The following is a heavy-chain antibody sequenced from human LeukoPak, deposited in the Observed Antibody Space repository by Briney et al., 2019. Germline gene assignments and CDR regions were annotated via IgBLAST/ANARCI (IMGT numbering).Heavy chain of an antibody. CDR3: ARDYDNTGWQPRRHYFDL. D-gene: IGHD3-16*01. Sequence: PSETLSLTCNVSGDSIRSGDYYWSWIRQQPGKALEWIGYIYHSGSAYYNPSLRSRITISVDTSKNQFSLKMTSVSAADTALYFCARDYDNTGWQPRRHYFDLWGRGTQVTVSS. J-gene: IGHJ2*01. V-gene: IGHV4-31*03. CDR2: IYHSGSA. CDR1: GDSIRSGDYY.